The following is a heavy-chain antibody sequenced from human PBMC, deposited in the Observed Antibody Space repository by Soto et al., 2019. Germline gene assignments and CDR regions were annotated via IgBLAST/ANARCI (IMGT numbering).Heavy chain of an antibody. CDR2: IDPGDSKT. J-gene: IGHJ6*02. CDR3: ARRIAAAGGYYYYAFDV. Sequence: PGESLKISCKGSGYNFDTYWINWVRQMPGKGLEWMGRIDPGDSKTKFSPFLEGHITISVDTSINTTYLQWSSLKASDTAIYYCARRIAAAGGYYYYAFDVWGQGTAVTVS. CDR1: GYNFDTYW. D-gene: IGHD6-13*01. V-gene: IGHV5-10-1*01.